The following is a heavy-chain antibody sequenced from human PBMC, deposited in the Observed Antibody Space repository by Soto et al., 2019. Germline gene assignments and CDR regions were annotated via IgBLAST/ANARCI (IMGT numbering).Heavy chain of an antibody. J-gene: IGHJ6*03. CDR3: AKDTSGSYVYYYMDV. D-gene: IGHD3-10*01. CDR2: ISYDGSNK. V-gene: IGHV3-30*18. CDR1: GFTFSSYG. Sequence: GGSLRLSCAASGFTFSSYGMHWVRQAPGKGLEWVAVISYDGSNKYYADSVKGRFTISRDNSKNTLYLQMNSLRAEDTAVYYCAKDTSGSYVYYYMDVWGKGTTVTVSS.